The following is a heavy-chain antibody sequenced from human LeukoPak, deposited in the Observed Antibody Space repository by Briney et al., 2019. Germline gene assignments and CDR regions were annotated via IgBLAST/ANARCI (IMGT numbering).Heavy chain of an antibody. D-gene: IGHD2-15*01. V-gene: IGHV4-34*01. Sequence: PSETLSLTCAVYGGSFSGYYWSWIRQPPGKGLEWIGEINHSGSTNYNPSLKSRVTISVDTSKNQFSLKLSSVTAADTAVYYCARGLVLGYCSGGSCYSPFDYWDQGTLVTVSS. J-gene: IGHJ4*02. CDR2: INHSGST. CDR1: GGSFSGYY. CDR3: ARGLVLGYCSGGSCYSPFDY.